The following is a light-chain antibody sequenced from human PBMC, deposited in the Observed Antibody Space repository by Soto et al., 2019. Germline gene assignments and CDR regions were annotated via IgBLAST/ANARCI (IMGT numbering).Light chain of an antibody. V-gene: IGKV1-8*01. CDR3: QQYYSYQWT. CDR2: AAS. Sequence: AIRMTQSPSSFSASTGDRVTITCRASQGISSYLAWYQQKPGKAPKLLIYAASTLQSGVPSRFSGSGSGTDFTLTISCLQSEDFATYYCQQYYSYQWTFXQGTKVDIK. CDR1: QGISSY. J-gene: IGKJ1*01.